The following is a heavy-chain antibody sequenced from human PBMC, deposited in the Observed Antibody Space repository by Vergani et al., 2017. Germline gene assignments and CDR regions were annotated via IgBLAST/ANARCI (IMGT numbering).Heavy chain of an antibody. Sequence: QVQLQESGPGLVKPSETLSLTCTVSGGSISSYYWSWIRQPPGKGLEWIGYNYSSGSTYYNPSLKSRVTISVDTSKNQFSLKLSSVTAADTAVYYCARDTSSGSGSYYRGFDPWGQGTLVTVSS. CDR1: GGSISSYY. V-gene: IGHV4-59*12. J-gene: IGHJ5*02. CDR3: ARDTSSGSGSYYRGFDP. CDR2: NYSSGST. D-gene: IGHD3-10*01.